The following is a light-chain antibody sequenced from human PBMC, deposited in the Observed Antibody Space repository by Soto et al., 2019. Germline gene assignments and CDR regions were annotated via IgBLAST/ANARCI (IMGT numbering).Light chain of an antibody. CDR2: DDY. J-gene: IGLJ3*02. V-gene: IGLV1-44*01. CDR1: TSNIEENS. CDR3: TAWDDSLNAWL. Sequence: QSVLTQPPSASGTPGQRVTISCSGSTSNIEENSVTWYQRLPGTAPKVLIYDDYQRPSGVPDRFSGSKSGTSASLAISDLQSEDEGYYYCTAWDDSLNAWLFGGGTKLTVL.